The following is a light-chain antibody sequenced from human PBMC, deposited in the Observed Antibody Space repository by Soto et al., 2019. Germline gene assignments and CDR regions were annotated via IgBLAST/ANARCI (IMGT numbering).Light chain of an antibody. Sequence: QSVLTQPPSVSGAPVQRVTISCTGSTSNIGAGYDVHWYQQLPGTAPKLLIYGNSNRPSGVFERFSGSKSGTSASLAITGLQAEDEADYYCQSYDSSLSEVVFGGGTQLTVL. CDR1: TSNIGAGYD. CDR3: QSYDSSLSEVV. CDR2: GNS. V-gene: IGLV1-40*01. J-gene: IGLJ3*02.